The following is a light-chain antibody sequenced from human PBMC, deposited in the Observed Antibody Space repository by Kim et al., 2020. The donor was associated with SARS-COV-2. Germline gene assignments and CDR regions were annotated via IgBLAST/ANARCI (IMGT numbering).Light chain of an antibody. Sequence: LSPGERATRACSASQSMGRSLAWYQQPPGQPPGLLIYDVSKRATGCPARISGGGSGTDFTLTISSLEPEDFAGYYCQHRSRWPLTFGGGTKVDIK. J-gene: IGKJ4*01. V-gene: IGKV3-11*01. CDR2: DVS. CDR3: QHRSRWPLT. CDR1: QSMGRS.